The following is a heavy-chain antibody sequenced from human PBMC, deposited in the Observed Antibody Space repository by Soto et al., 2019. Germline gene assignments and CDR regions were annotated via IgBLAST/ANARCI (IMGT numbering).Heavy chain of an antibody. D-gene: IGHD3-16*02. CDR1: GGSISSYY. CDR3: ARRVDDVWGSYRYSPCFDD. V-gene: IGHV4-59*08. J-gene: IGHJ4*02. Sequence: PSETLSLTCTVSGGSISSYYWSWIRQPPGKGLEWIGYIYYSGSTNYNPSLKSRVTISVDTSKNQFSLKLSSVTAADTAVYYCARRVDDVWGSYRYSPCFDDWGQGTLVTVSS. CDR2: IYYSGST.